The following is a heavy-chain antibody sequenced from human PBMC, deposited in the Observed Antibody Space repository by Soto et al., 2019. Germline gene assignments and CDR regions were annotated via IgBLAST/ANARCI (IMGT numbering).Heavy chain of an antibody. CDR1: GFTVSSNY. CDR3: ARAPGYSYGGDYYGMDV. CDR2: IYSGGST. J-gene: IGHJ6*02. Sequence: PGGSLRLSCAASGFTVSSNYMSWVRQAPGKGLEWVSVIYSGGSTYYADSVKGRFTISRDNSKNTLYLQMNSLRAEDTAVYYCARAPGYSYGGDYYGMDVWGQGTTVTVSS. V-gene: IGHV3-53*01. D-gene: IGHD5-18*01.